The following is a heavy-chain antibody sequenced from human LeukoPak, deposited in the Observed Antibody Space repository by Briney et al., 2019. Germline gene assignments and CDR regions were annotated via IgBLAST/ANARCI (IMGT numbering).Heavy chain of an antibody. V-gene: IGHV3-23*01. CDR3: AKVGGSGSYFDY. CDR2: ISGSGGST. Sequence: GGSLRLSCAASGFTFSSYAMSWVRQAPGKGLEWVSAISGSGGSTYYADSVKGRFTISRDNSKNTLYLQMNSLRAGDTAVYYCAKVGGSGSYFDYWGQGTLVTVSS. D-gene: IGHD3-10*01. CDR1: GFTFSSYA. J-gene: IGHJ4*02.